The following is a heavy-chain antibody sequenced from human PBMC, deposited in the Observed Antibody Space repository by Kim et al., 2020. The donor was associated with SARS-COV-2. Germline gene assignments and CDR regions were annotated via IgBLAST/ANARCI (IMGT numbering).Heavy chain of an antibody. Sequence: SETLSLTCTVSGGSISSYYWSWIRQPPGKGLEWIGYIYYSGSTNYNPSLKSRVTISVDTSKNQFSLKLSSVTAADTAVYYCARDGRSGSYYNVWGQGTLV. CDR1: GGSISSYY. J-gene: IGHJ4*02. V-gene: IGHV4-59*13. CDR2: IYYSGST. D-gene: IGHD3-10*01. CDR3: ARDGRSGSYYNV.